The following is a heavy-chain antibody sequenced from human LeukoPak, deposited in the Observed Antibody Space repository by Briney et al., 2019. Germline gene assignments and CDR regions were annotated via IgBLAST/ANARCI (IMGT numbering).Heavy chain of an antibody. CDR1: GFTFSNAY. Sequence: GGSLRLSCAASGFTFSNAYMSWVRQAPGKGLEWVGRIKSKIDGGTTDYAAPVKGRFTISRDDSRNTLYLQMNSLKTEDTAVYYCATDAGFDTRWYNWWGRGTLVTVSS. CDR2: IKSKIDGGTT. D-gene: IGHD1-20*01. V-gene: IGHV3-15*01. J-gene: IGHJ4*02. CDR3: ATDAGFDTRWYNW.